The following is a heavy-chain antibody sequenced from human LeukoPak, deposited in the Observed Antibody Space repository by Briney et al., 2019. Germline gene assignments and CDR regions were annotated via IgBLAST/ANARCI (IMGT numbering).Heavy chain of an antibody. J-gene: IGHJ6*02. Sequence: PSETLSLTCTVSGGSISSGGYYWSWIRQHPGKGLEWIGEINHSGSTNYNPSLKSRVTISVDTSKNQFSLKLSSVTAADTAVYYCARLGTTTVTEENYYYGMDVWGQGTTVTVSS. CDR1: GGSISSGGYY. D-gene: IGHD4-17*01. V-gene: IGHV4-39*07. CDR3: ARLGTTTVTEENYYYGMDV. CDR2: INHSGST.